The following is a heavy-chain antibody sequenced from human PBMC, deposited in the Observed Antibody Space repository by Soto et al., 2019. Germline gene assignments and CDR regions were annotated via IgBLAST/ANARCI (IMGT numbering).Heavy chain of an antibody. CDR3: ARVCGGDCHNGMDV. V-gene: IGHV4-59*12. CDR1: GASISSYY. Sequence: SETLSLTCTVSGASISSYYWSWIRQPPGKGLEWIGYIYYSGGTNYNPSLKSRVTISVDTSKNQFSLKLSSVTAADTAVYYCARVCGGDCHNGMDVWGQGTTVTVSS. CDR2: IYYSGGT. J-gene: IGHJ6*02. D-gene: IGHD2-21*02.